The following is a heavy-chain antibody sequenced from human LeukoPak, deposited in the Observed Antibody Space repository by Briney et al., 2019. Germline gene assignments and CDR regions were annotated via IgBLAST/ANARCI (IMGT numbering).Heavy chain of an antibody. Sequence: GESLKISCKGSGYSFTSYWLGWVRRMPGKGPEWMGIIYPGDSDTRYSPSFQDHVTISADKSISTPYLQWSSLKAPDSAMYYGGIYFTGYSRGDDVFDIWGQGRMVTVSS. CDR1: GYSFTSYW. J-gene: IGHJ3*02. V-gene: IGHV5-51*01. CDR3: GIYFTGYSRGDDVFDI. D-gene: IGHD6-19*01. CDR2: IYPGDSDT.